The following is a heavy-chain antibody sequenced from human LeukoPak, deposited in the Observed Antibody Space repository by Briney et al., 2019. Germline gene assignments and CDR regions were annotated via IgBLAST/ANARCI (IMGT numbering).Heavy chain of an antibody. J-gene: IGHJ3*02. V-gene: IGHV3-48*04. CDR3: ARAFNDGFDI. CDR1: GFTFSSYG. CDR2: ISSSGSRI. Sequence: GGSLRLSCAASGFTFSSYGMHWVRQAPGKGLEWVSYISSSGSRIYNADSVKGRFTISRDNAKNSLYLQMNSLRAEDTVVYYCARAFNDGFDIWGQGTMVAVSS.